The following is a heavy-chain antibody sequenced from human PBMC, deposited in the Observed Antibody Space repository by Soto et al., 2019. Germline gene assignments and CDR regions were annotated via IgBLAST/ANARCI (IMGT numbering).Heavy chain of an antibody. D-gene: IGHD3-3*01. V-gene: IGHV3-33*01. Sequence: PGGSLRLSCAASGFTFSSYDMHWVRQAPGKGLEWVAVIRNDGTVRNYADSVKGRFTISRDNSKNKLYLELNSLRADDTALYYCASKTIDDFDYWGQGTLVTVSS. J-gene: IGHJ4*02. CDR3: ASKTIDDFDY. CDR1: GFTFSSYD. CDR2: IRNDGTVR.